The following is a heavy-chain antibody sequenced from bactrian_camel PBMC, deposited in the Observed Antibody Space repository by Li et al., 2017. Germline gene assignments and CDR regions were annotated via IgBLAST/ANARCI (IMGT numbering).Heavy chain of an antibody. CDR3: AAGPIRPDGGCRRHEY. D-gene: IGHD1*01. J-gene: IGHJ4*01. CDR1: GSTYSGHC. CDR2: LDSDGAA. V-gene: IGHV3S9*01. Sequence: HVQLVESGGGSVQAGGSLRLSCAASGSTYSGHCMGWFRQVPGKRRERVAALDSDGAASYADSVKGRFIVAKDGAKNTLYLQMDSLKPEDTAIYYCAAGPIRPDGGCRRHEYWGHGTQVTVS.